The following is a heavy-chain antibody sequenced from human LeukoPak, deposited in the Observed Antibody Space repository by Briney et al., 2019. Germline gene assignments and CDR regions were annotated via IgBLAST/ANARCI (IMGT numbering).Heavy chain of an antibody. V-gene: IGHV3-30*02. CDR3: AKGYYDFWSGYMEDWFDP. CDR2: IRYDGSNK. Sequence: GGSLRLSCAASGFTFSSYGMHWVRQAPGKGLEWVAFIRYDGSNKYYADSVKGRFTISRDNSKNTLYLQMNSLRAEDTAVYYCAKGYYDFWSGYMEDWFDPWGQGTLVTVSS. CDR1: GFTFSSYG. D-gene: IGHD3-3*01. J-gene: IGHJ5*02.